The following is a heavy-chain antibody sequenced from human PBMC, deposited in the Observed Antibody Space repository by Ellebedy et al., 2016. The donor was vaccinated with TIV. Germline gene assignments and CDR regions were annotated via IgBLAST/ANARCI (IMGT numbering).Heavy chain of an antibody. D-gene: IGHD6-13*01. CDR3: ARDMLVRYYGMNV. CDR1: GFTFSSNA. V-gene: IGHV3-20*04. CDR2: INWNGGST. J-gene: IGHJ6*02. Sequence: GESLKISCAASGFTFSSNAMSWVRQAPGKGLEWVAGINWNGGSTCYADSVKGRFTISRDNAKNSLYLQMNRLRAEDTALYYCARDMLVRYYGMNVWGQGTTVTVSS.